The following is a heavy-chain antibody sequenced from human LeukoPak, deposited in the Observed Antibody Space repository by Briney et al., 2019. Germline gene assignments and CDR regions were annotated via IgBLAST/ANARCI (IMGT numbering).Heavy chain of an antibody. CDR1: GFTFSSYA. V-gene: IGHV3-23*01. CDR2: ISGSGGST. J-gene: IGHJ4*02. CDR3: AKDLGDYGDYSFRDY. D-gene: IGHD4-17*01. Sequence: GGSLRLSCAASGFTFSSYAMSWVRQAPGEGLEWVSAISGSGGSTYYADSVKGRFTISRDNSKNTLYLQMNSLRAEDTAVYYCAKDLGDYGDYSFRDYWGQGTLVTVSS.